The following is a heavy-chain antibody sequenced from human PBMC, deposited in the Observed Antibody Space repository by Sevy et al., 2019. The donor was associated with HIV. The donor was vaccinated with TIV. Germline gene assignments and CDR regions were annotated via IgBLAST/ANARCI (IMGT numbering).Heavy chain of an antibody. CDR3: AKDSILVAGHFDY. Sequence: GGSLRLSCAASGFTFSSYAMSWVRQAPGKGLEWVSSFTGSGTNTFYADSVKGRFTISRDNSKNTLYLQMNSVGAEDTAVYYCAKDSILVAGHFDYWGQGTLVTVSS. J-gene: IGHJ4*02. CDR1: GFTFSSYA. D-gene: IGHD6-19*01. V-gene: IGHV3-23*01. CDR2: FTGSGTNT.